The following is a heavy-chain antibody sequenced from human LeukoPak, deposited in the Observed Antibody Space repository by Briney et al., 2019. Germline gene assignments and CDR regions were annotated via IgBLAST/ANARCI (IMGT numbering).Heavy chain of an antibody. J-gene: IGHJ4*02. Sequence: PGGSLRLSCAASGFTFSSYAMSSVRQAPGKGLGWVSAISGSGGSTYYADSVKGRFTISRDNSKNTLYLQMNSLRAEDTDVYYRAKWPPMVRRVDWPTPVDYWGQGTLVTVPS. CDR1: GFTFSSYA. D-gene: IGHD3-10*01. CDR3: AKWPPMVRRVDWPTPVDY. V-gene: IGHV3-23*01. CDR2: ISGSGGST.